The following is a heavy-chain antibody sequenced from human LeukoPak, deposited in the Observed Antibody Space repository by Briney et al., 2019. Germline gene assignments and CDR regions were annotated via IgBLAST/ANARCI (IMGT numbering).Heavy chain of an antibody. Sequence: SETLSLTCTVSGGSINSYYWSWIRQPAGKGLKWIGRIYSSGSTNYNPSLKSRVIMSVDTSKNQFSLKLSSMTAADTAVYYCARGGSSWNNWFDPWGQGTLVTVSS. CDR1: GGSINSYY. V-gene: IGHV4-4*07. CDR2: IYSSGST. CDR3: ARGGSSWNNWFDP. J-gene: IGHJ5*02. D-gene: IGHD6-13*01.